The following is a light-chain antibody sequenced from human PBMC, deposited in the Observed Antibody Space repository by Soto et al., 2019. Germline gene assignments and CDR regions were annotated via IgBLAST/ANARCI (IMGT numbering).Light chain of an antibody. Sequence: EVVLTQSPATLSVSPGDRATLSCRASQDIGSAVAWYHQRSGQAPRLLIFDASIRVPTTPARFSGSVSGTEFTLTISSLESEDFAVYFCQQYNNWPLTFGGGTKVDIK. CDR1: QDIGSA. J-gene: IGKJ4*01. V-gene: IGKV3-15*01. CDR2: DAS. CDR3: QQYNNWPLT.